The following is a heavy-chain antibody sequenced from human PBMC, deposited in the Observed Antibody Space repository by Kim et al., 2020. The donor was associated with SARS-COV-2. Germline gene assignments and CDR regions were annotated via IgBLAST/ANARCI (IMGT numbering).Heavy chain of an antibody. Sequence: SGSSGSTYYADSVRGRFTISRDNSKNTLYLQMNSLRAEDTAVYYCAKGLFWGQGTLVTVSS. CDR2: SGSSGST. J-gene: IGHJ1*01. CDR3: AKGLF. V-gene: IGHV3-23*01.